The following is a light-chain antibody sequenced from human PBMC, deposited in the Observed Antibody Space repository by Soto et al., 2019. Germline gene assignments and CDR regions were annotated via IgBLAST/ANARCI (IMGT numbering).Light chain of an antibody. CDR1: QSVSSSY. CDR3: QQYGSSPPT. Sequence: IVLTQSPGTLSVSPLERATLSCMSSQSVSSSYLAWYQQKPGQAPRLLIYGASSRATGIPDRFSGSGSGTDFTLTISRLEPEDFAVYYCQQYGSSPPTFGQGTKVDIK. CDR2: GAS. J-gene: IGKJ1*01. V-gene: IGKV3-20*01.